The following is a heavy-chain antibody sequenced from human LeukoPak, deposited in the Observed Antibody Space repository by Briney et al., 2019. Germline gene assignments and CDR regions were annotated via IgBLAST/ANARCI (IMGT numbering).Heavy chain of an antibody. V-gene: IGHV3-7*01. CDR1: GFTFSSYW. CDR2: IKQDGSEK. Sequence: GGSLRLSCAASGFTFSSYWMSWVRQAPGKGLEWVANIKQDGSEKYYVDSVKGRFTISRDNAKNSLYLQMNSLRAEDTAVYYCARWCCSGGSCYSHYYYYMDVWGKGNTVTVSS. D-gene: IGHD2-15*01. CDR3: ARWCCSGGSCYSHYYYYMDV. J-gene: IGHJ6*03.